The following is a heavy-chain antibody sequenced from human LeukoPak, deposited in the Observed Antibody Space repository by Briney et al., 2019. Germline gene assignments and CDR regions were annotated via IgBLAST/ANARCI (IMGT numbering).Heavy chain of an antibody. V-gene: IGHV1-69*04. D-gene: IGHD2/OR15-2a*01. CDR3: ARVKAVGVPVAIDAYYSYGMDV. Sequence: SVKVSCKASGGTFSKNSISWVRQVPGQGLEWMGRIVPMVGVKAYAQKFQGRITITEDRSTNTAFMELSSLRSEDTAVYFCARVKAVGVPVAIDAYYSYGMDVWGQGTAVTVSS. J-gene: IGHJ6*02. CDR1: GGTFSKNS. CDR2: IVPMVGVK.